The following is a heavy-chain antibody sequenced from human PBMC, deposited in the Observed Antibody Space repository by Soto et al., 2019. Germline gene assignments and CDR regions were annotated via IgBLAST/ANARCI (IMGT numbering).Heavy chain of an antibody. CDR1: GYLFCNFW. CDR2: IYPGDSET. Sequence: GESIKISCPCSGYLFCNFWSAWVRQLPGKGLEYMGIIYPGDSETRYSPSFHGKVTISADRSIGTAYLQWSSLEASDSAFYFCARSPRSSPYFDFWGQGALVTVSS. D-gene: IGHD6-13*01. J-gene: IGHJ4*02. CDR3: ARSPRSSPYFDF. V-gene: IGHV5-51*01.